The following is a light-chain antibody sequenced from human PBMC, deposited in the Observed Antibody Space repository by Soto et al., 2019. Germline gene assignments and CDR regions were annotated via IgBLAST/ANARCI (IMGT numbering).Light chain of an antibody. Sequence: QSVLAQPPSVSAAPGQRVTISCSGSSSNIANNYVSWFQQVPGTAPKLLIYDTSQRLSGIPDRFSGSKSGTSATLGITGLQTGDEADYYCGTWDSSLNAYVFGRGTKV. CDR3: GTWDSSLNAYV. V-gene: IGLV1-51*01. CDR1: SSNIANNY. CDR2: DTS. J-gene: IGLJ1*01.